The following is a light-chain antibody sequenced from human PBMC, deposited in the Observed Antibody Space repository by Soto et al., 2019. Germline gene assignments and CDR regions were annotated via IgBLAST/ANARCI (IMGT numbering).Light chain of an antibody. CDR1: QTLANY. V-gene: IGKV3-11*01. CDR2: DAS. CDR3: QQRSDSYT. Sequence: SPSTLSLSPGERATLSCRASQTLANYLAWYQQRPGQAPRLLIYDASNRATGIPARFSGSGSGTDFTLTISSLEPEDSAVYYCQQRSDSYTFGQGTRLEIK. J-gene: IGKJ5*01.